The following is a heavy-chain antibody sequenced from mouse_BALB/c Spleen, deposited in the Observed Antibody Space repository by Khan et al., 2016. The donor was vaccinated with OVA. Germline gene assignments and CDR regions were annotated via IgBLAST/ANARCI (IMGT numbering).Heavy chain of an antibody. CDR3: ARSGYGRLVY. D-gene: IGHD1-1*01. CDR1: GYTFTDYV. Sequence: VQLQESGPELVKPGVSLKMSCKASGYTFTDYVINWVKQRPGQGLEWIGQIYPGDDSTYFNEKFKGKATLTADKSSNSAYMQLSSLTSEDSAVXVSARSGYGRLVYWGQGTTLTVSS. J-gene: IGHJ2*01. V-gene: IGHV1-77*01. CDR2: IYPGDDST.